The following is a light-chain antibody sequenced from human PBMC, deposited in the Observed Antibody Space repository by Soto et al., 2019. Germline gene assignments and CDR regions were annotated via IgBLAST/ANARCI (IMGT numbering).Light chain of an antibody. Sequence: QSVLTQPPSASGTPGQRVTISCSGSSSNIGSNYVYWYQQLPGTAPKLLIYRNNQRPSGVPDRFSGSKSGTSASLAISGLRSEDEADYYCAAWDDSLSGPHVVFGGGTNVTVL. CDR3: AAWDDSLSGPHVV. CDR2: RNN. V-gene: IGLV1-47*01. J-gene: IGLJ2*01. CDR1: SSNIGSNY.